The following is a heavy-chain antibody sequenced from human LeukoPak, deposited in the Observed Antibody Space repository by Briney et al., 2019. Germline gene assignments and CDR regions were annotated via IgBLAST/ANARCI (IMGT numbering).Heavy chain of an antibody. CDR2: ISHSGSA. Sequence: SETLSLTCTVSGGSIITNDYYWGWIHQPPGKGLEWIGSISHSGSAYYNPSLKSQVTISVDTSKNQLSLKVNSVTVADTAMYFCVRLGGMATNPWGRGPLVTVSS. CDR3: VRLGGMATNP. D-gene: IGHD5-24*01. J-gene: IGHJ5*02. CDR1: GGSIITNDYY. V-gene: IGHV4-39*01.